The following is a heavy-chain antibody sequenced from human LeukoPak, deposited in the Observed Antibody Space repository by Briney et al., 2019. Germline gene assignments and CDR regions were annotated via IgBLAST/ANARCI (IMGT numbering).Heavy chain of an antibody. V-gene: IGHV3-21*01. D-gene: IGHD6-19*01. Sequence: PGGSETLFCAGSGFPFSTYAVNWVRQTPGKGLEWVSSISRDSHYIYYADSVKGRFTISRDNAENSLYLQMNSLRAEDTAVYYCARDGSGLSRDVWGQGTKVTVSS. CDR2: ISRDSHYI. CDR3: ARDGSGLSRDV. J-gene: IGHJ6*02. CDR1: GFPFSTYA.